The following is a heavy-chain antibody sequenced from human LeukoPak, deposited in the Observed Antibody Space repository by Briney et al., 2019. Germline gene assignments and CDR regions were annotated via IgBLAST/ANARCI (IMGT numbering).Heavy chain of an antibody. Sequence: GESLKISCKGSGYSFSSYWIAWVRQMPGKGLEWMGIIYPGDSDTRYSPSFQGQVTISADKSISTAYLQWSSLRASDTAMYYCARASRDGYNRNFDHWGQGTLVTVSS. J-gene: IGHJ4*02. V-gene: IGHV5-51*01. CDR1: GYSFSSYW. CDR2: IYPGDSDT. CDR3: ARASRDGYNRNFDH. D-gene: IGHD5-24*01.